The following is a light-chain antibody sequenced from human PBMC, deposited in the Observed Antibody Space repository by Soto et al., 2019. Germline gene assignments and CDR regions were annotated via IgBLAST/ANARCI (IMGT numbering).Light chain of an antibody. V-gene: IGKV2-28*01. Sequence: DLVMTQSPLSLPVTPGEPASISCRSSQSLLHSDGYNYLDWYLQKPGQSPQLLIYLGSNRASGVPDRFSGSGSGTDFTLKISRVEAEDVGVYYCMQALQTPATFGQGTKVEIK. CDR2: LGS. CDR3: MQALQTPAT. CDR1: QSLLHSDGYNY. J-gene: IGKJ1*01.